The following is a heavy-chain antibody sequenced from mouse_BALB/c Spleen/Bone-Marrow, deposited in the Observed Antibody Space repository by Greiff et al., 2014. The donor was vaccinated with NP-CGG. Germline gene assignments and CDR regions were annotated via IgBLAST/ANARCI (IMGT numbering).Heavy chain of an antibody. V-gene: IGHV5-4*02. D-gene: IGHD1-1*02. CDR2: ISNGGNYT. J-gene: IGHJ4*01. CDR1: GFTFTAFY. Sequence: ETLKLSCAASGFTFTAFYMFWFRQTPGKRLEWVATISNGGNYTYYPDSVKGRGNISGNNAKNNLCMQMSSLKSEDTAMYYGARSGERYGAIDDWGQGTSVTVTS. CDR3: ARSGERYGAIDD.